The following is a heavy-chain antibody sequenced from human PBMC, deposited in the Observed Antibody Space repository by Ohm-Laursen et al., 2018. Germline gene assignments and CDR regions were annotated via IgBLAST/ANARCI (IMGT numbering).Heavy chain of an antibody. V-gene: IGHV1-18*01. D-gene: IGHD6-6*01. CDR2: ISAYNGNT. CDR3: ARDRYSSSPEGFDY. CDR1: GYTFTNYG. Sequence: SVKVSCKASGYTFTNYGISWVRQAPGQGLEWMGWISAYNGNTNAAQKLQGRVTMTTDTSTSTAYLELRSLRSDDTAVYYCARDRYSSSPEGFDYWGQGTLVTVSS. J-gene: IGHJ4*02.